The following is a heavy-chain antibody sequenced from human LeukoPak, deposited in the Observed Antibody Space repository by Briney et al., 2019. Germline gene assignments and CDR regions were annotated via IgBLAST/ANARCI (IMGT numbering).Heavy chain of an antibody. D-gene: IGHD6-13*01. Sequence: ASVKVSCKASGYTFTSYGISWVRQAPGQGLEWMGWMNPNSGNTGYAQKFQGRVTITRNTSISTAYMELSSLRSEDTAVYYCARGYAIAAAGTVPWYFDLWGRGTLVTVSS. V-gene: IGHV1-8*03. J-gene: IGHJ2*01. CDR2: MNPNSGNT. CDR1: GYTFTSYG. CDR3: ARGYAIAAAGTVPWYFDL.